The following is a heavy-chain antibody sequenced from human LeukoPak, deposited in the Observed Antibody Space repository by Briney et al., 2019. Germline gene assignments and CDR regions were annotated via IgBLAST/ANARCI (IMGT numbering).Heavy chain of an antibody. CDR2: ISGSGGST. CDR1: GFTFSSYA. Sequence: GGSLRLSCAASGFTFSSYAMTWVRQAPGKGLEWVSGISGSGGSTYYADSVKGRFTISRDNSKNTLYLQMNSLRADDTAVYYCVKSGTSRDYWGQGTLVTVSS. V-gene: IGHV3-23*01. J-gene: IGHJ4*02. D-gene: IGHD1-1*01. CDR3: VKSGTSRDY.